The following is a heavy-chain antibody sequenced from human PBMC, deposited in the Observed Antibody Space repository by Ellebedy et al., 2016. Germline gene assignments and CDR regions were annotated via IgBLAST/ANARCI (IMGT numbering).Heavy chain of an antibody. V-gene: IGHV3-21*06. CDR1: GFTFSISG. Sequence: GESLKISCVASGFTFSISGMTWIRQAPGKALEWVATISRGGEAYYPDPLKGRFTISRDNAMNSVYLQLNSLNVDDTAVYYCTRDANEWSRDYWGQGTLVTVSS. D-gene: IGHD3-3*01. J-gene: IGHJ4*02. CDR2: ISRGGEA. CDR3: TRDANEWSRDY.